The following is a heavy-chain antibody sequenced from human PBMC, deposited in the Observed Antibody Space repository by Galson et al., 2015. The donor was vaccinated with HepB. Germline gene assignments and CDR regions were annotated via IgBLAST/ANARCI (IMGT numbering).Heavy chain of an antibody. V-gene: IGHV3-23*01. CDR1: GFTFSSYA. CDR3: AKGYHRYCSGGSCYSGQVLEAFDI. J-gene: IGHJ3*02. CDR2: ISGSGGST. D-gene: IGHD2-15*01. Sequence: SLRLSCAASGFTFSSYAMSWVRQAPGKGLEWVSAISGSGGSTYYADSVKGRFTISRDNSKNTLYLQMNSLRAEDTAVYYCAKGYHRYCSGGSCYSGQVLEAFDIWGQGTMVTVSS.